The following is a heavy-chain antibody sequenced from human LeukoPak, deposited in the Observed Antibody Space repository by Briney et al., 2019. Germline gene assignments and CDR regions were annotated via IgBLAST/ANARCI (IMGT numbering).Heavy chain of an antibody. CDR2: IYYSGST. CDR3: ARGLYYYDSSAAYYYYMDV. V-gene: IGHV4-59*01. J-gene: IGHJ6*03. Sequence: SETLSLTCTVSGSSISSYYWSWIRQPPGKGLEWIGYIYYSGSTNYNPSLKSRVTISVDTSKNQFSLKLSSVTAADTAVYYCARGLYYYDSSAAYYYYMDVWGKGTTVTVSS. CDR1: GSSISSYY. D-gene: IGHD3-22*01.